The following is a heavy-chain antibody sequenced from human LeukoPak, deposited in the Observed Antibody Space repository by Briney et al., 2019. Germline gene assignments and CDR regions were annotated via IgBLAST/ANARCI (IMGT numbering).Heavy chain of an antibody. Sequence: ASVKVSCKASGGTFSSYAISWVRQAPGQGLEWMGWISAYNGNTNYAQKLQGRVTMTTDTSTSTAYMELRSLRSDDTAVYYCARAPYSSSWYGSYYYYYMDVWGKGTTVTVSS. CDR3: ARAPYSSSWYGSYYYYYMDV. CDR2: ISAYNGNT. CDR1: GGTFSSYA. D-gene: IGHD6-13*01. V-gene: IGHV1-18*01. J-gene: IGHJ6*03.